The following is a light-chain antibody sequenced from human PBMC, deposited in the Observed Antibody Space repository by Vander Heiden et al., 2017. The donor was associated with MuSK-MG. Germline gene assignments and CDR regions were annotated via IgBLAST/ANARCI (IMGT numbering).Light chain of an antibody. J-gene: IGKJ5*01. Sequence: EIVMTQSSATLSVSAGERVTVSCRASQSIANHLAWYQLKPGQAPRLLSYGATTRATGIPGRFSGSGSGTDFTLTISSPQSEDFAVYYCQQYDSWPTFGQGTRLDIK. CDR1: QSIANH. CDR3: QQYDSWPT. CDR2: GAT. V-gene: IGKV3D-15*01.